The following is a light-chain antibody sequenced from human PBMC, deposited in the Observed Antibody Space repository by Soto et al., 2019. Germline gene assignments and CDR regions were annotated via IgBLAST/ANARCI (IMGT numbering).Light chain of an antibody. CDR3: SSYAGSNNLV. CDR1: SSYVGGYNY. J-gene: IGLJ3*02. CDR2: KVS. Sequence: QSALTQPPSASGSPGQSVTISCTGTSSYVGGYNYVSWYQQHPGKAPKLMIYKVSKRPSGVPDRFSGSKSDNTASLTVSGLQAEDEADYYCSSYAGSNNLVFGGGTKLTVL. V-gene: IGLV2-8*01.